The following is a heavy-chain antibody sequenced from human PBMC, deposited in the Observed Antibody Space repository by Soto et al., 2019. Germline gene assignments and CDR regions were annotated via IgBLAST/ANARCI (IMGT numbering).Heavy chain of an antibody. J-gene: IGHJ6*02. CDR2: IYHSGST. V-gene: IGHV4-4*02. D-gene: IGHD6-6*01. Sequence: PSETLSLTCAVSGGSISSSNWWSFVRQPPGKGLEWIGEIYHSGSTNYNPSLKSRVTISVDKSKNQFSLKLSSVTAADTAVYYCARRRDSSSWVYYYYGMDVWSQGTTVTVSS. CDR3: ARRRDSSSWVYYYYGMDV. CDR1: GGSISSSNW.